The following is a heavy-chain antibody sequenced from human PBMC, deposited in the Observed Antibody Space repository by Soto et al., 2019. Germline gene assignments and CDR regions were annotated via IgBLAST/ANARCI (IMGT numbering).Heavy chain of an antibody. CDR3: ARGVGGYDLDY. J-gene: IGHJ4*02. Sequence: QVQLQESGPGLVKPSETLSLTCTVSGGSISTYYWSWIRQPPGKGLEWIGYIYYGGRTTYNTSLKGRVTISVDTSKNQVSLKLTSVTAADTAVYYCARGVGGYDLDYWGQGALVTVSS. CDR1: GGSISTYY. V-gene: IGHV4-59*08. D-gene: IGHD5-12*01. CDR2: IYYGGRT.